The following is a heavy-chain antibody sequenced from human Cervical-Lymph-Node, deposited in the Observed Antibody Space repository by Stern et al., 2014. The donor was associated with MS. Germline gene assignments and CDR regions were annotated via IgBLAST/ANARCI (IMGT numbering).Heavy chain of an antibody. CDR2: IIPTCDTV. J-gene: IGHJ4*02. CDR1: GDTFRSNY. D-gene: IGHD6-13*01. Sequence: VQLVEAGAEVKKPGSSVRVSCRASGDTFRSNYFSWVRQAPGQGLEWVGGIIPTCDTVNYARKFPGRVTITADESTSTVFLELSSLRSDDTGVYYCARDQGGIAADWGQGTLVTVSS. V-gene: IGHV1-69*01. CDR3: ARDQGGIAAD.